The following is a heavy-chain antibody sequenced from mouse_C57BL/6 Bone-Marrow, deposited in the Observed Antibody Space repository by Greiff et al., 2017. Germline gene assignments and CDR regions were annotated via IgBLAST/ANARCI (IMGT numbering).Heavy chain of an antibody. Sequence: QVQLQQPGAELVRPGSSVKLSCKASGYTFTSYWMDWVKQRPGQGLEWIGNIYPSDSETHYNQKFKDKATLTVDKSSSTAYMQLSSLTSEDSAVYYCARSGEYPYWYFDVWGTGTTVTVSS. J-gene: IGHJ1*03. D-gene: IGHD5-2*01. CDR3: ARSGEYPYWYFDV. CDR1: GYTFTSYW. V-gene: IGHV1-61*01. CDR2: IYPSDSET.